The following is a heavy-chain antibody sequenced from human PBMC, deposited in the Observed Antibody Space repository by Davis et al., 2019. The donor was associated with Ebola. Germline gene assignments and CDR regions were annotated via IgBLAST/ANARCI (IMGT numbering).Heavy chain of an antibody. J-gene: IGHJ4*02. Sequence: ASVKVSCKASGYTFTSYAMNWVRQAPGQGLEWMGWINTNTGNPTYAQGFTGRFVFSLDTSVSTAYLQISSLKAEDTAVYYCARAPVLRFLEWLLYFDYWGQGTLVTVSS. D-gene: IGHD3-3*01. V-gene: IGHV7-4-1*02. CDR3: ARAPVLRFLEWLLYFDY. CDR1: GYTFTSYA. CDR2: INTNTGNP.